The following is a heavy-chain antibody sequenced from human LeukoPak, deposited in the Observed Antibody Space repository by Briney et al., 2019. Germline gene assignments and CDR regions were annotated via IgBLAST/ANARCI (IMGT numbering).Heavy chain of an antibody. CDR2: VKQDGSEK. Sequence: PGGSLRLSCAASGFTFSDYWISWVRQAPGKGLEWVANVKQDGSEKFYVDSVKGRFTIFRDNAKNSVDLQMNSLRVEDTAVYYCTRMAWRSRPFDYWGQGTLVTVSS. J-gene: IGHJ4*02. V-gene: IGHV3-7*01. CDR3: TRMAWRSRPFDY. CDR1: GFTFSDYW. D-gene: IGHD5-24*01.